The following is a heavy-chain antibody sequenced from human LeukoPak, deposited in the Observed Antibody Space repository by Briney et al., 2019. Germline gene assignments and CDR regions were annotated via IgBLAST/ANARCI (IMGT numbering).Heavy chain of an antibody. J-gene: IGHJ6*02. V-gene: IGHV3-23*01. CDR1: GFTFSSYA. D-gene: IGHD2-21*02. CDR3: ARDRHIVVVTASYYYGMDV. CDR2: ISGSGGST. Sequence: GGSLRLSCAASGFTFSSYAMSWVRQTPGKGLEWVSAISGSGGSTYYADSVKGRFTISRDNSKNTLYLQMNSLRAEDTAVYYCARDRHIVVVTASYYYGMDVWGQGTTVTVSS.